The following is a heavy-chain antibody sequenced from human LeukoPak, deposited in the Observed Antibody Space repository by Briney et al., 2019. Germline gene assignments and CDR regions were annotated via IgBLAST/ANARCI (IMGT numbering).Heavy chain of an antibody. D-gene: IGHD6-19*01. CDR1: DGSISRYY. V-gene: IGHV4-59*01. CDR2: VSYSGTT. J-gene: IGHJ6*03. CDR3: ARFRSAVAGTYNYYYLDV. Sequence: SETLSLTCTVSDGSISRYYWSWLRLPPGKGLEYLGYVSYSGTTNYNPYRKSRLTISLDTSKNQISLRLSSVTAADTAVYYCARFRSAVAGTYNYYYLDVWGKGTTVTVSS.